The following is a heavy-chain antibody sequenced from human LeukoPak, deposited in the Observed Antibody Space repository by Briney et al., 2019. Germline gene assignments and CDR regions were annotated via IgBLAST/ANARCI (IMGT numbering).Heavy chain of an antibody. CDR3: AKEELYYYGSGTYYTLAPFDY. D-gene: IGHD3-10*01. CDR2: ISNSGATT. V-gene: IGHV3-23*01. CDR1: GYIFSSYA. J-gene: IGHJ4*02. Sequence: TGGSLRLSCEASGYIFSSYAMSWVRQAPGKGLEWVSVISNSGATTDYADSVKGRFTISRDNSKNTLSLQMNSLRAEDTAVYYCAKEELYYYGSGTYYTLAPFDYWGQGTPVTVSS.